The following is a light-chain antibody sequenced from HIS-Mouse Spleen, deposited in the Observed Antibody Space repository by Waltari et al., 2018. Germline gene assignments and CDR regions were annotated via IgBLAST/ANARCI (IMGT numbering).Light chain of an antibody. J-gene: IGKJ1*01. CDR2: GAS. Sequence: EIVMTQSPATLSVSTGERATLSCRASQSVSSNLAWYQQKPGQAPRPLIYGASTRATGIPARFSGSGSGTEFTLTISSMQSEDFAVYYCQQYNNWWTFGQGTKVEIK. CDR1: QSVSSN. CDR3: QQYNNWWT. V-gene: IGKV3-15*01.